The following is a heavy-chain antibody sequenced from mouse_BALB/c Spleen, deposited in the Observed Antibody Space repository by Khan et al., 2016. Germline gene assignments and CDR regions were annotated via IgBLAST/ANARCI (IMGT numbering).Heavy chain of an antibody. CDR3: ARSYYGYCAMDD. Sequence: QVQLKQSGTELPRPGASVKLSCKASGYTFTDYYLHWVMQRTGQGLEWIGEIFPGSGSTYYNEKFKGKASLTADTSSSTAYMQRSSRTAEDAAVYCCARSYYGYCAMDDWGHGASVTVSS. D-gene: IGHD1-2*01. V-gene: IGHV1-77*01. J-gene: IGHJ4*01. CDR1: GYTFTDYY. CDR2: IFPGSGST.